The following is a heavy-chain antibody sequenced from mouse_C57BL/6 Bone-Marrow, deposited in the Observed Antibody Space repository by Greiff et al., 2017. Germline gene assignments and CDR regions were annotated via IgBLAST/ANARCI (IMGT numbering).Heavy chain of an antibody. J-gene: IGHJ3*01. V-gene: IGHV1-82*01. CDR1: GYAFSSSW. CDR2: IYPGDGDT. CDR3: ARGGYDAWFAY. Sequence: VQLQQSGPELVKPGASVKISCKASGYAFSSSWLNWVKQRPGKGLVWIGRIYPGDGDTNYNGKFKGKATLTADKSSSTAYMQLSSLTSEDSAVYFCARGGYDAWFAYWGQGTLVTVSA. D-gene: IGHD2-2*01.